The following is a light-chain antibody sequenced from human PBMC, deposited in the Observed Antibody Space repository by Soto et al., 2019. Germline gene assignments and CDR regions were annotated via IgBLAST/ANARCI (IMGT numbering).Light chain of an antibody. J-gene: IGKJ4*01. CDR2: GAS. V-gene: IGKV3-15*01. CDR3: QQYTNRPSLT. Sequence: EIVMTQSPATLSVSPGERATLSCRASQSVSSNLAWYQQKPGQAPRLLIYGASTRATGIPARFSVSGSGTESTLTICSLESEDFAVSSCQQYTNRPSLTCGGGTKVEIK. CDR1: QSVSSN.